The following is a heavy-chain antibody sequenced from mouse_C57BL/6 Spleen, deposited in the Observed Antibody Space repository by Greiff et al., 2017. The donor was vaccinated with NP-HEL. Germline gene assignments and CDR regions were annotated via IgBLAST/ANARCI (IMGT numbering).Heavy chain of an antibody. Sequence: VQLQQSGAELARPGASVKMSCKASGYTFTSYTMHWVKQRPGQGLEWIGYINPSSGYTKYNQKFKDKATLTADKSSSTAYMQLSSLTSVDSAVYYCARETSFAYWGQGTLVTVSA. CDR3: ARETSFAY. V-gene: IGHV1-4*01. CDR1: GYTFTSYT. CDR2: INPSSGYT. J-gene: IGHJ3*01.